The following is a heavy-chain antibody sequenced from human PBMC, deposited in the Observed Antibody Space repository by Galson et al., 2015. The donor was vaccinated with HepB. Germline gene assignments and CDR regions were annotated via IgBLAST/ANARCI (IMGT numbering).Heavy chain of an antibody. J-gene: IGHJ4*02. CDR2: IYSGGNT. Sequence: SLRLSCAASGFTVSSNYMSWARQAPGKGLEWVSIIYSGGNTYYADSVKGRFTISRDNSKNTLYLQMNSLRAEDTAVYYCARGSHGDYDSSGYYWYYFDYWGQGTLVTVSS. CDR1: GFTVSSNY. CDR3: ARGSHGDYDSSGYYWYYFDY. V-gene: IGHV3-53*01. D-gene: IGHD3-22*01.